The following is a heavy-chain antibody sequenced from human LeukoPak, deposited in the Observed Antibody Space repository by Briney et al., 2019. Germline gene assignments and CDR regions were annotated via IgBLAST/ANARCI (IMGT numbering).Heavy chain of an antibody. CDR3: ARGSSIHVLLYHYYYMDV. J-gene: IGHJ6*03. Sequence: RGASVKVSCKASGYTFTSYGISWVRQAPGQGLEWMGWINPSSGRTNYAQNFQDRVAMTRDTSISTAYMELSSLRSDDTAVYYCARGSSIHVLLYHYYYMDVWGKGTTVAVSS. V-gene: IGHV1-2*02. D-gene: IGHD2-2*01. CDR1: GYTFTSYG. CDR2: INPSSGRT.